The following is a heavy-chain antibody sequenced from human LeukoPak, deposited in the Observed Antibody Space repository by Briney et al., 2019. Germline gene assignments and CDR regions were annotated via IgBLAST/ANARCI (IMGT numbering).Heavy chain of an antibody. CDR3: AKDHGGHLFDY. J-gene: IGHJ4*02. D-gene: IGHD4-23*01. Sequence: GGSLRLSCAASGFTFSRYSMNWVRQAPGKGLEWVSSISGSSSYIYYADSVKGRFTISRDNSKNTLYLQVNSLRAEDTAVYYCAKDHGGHLFDYWGQGTLVTVSS. V-gene: IGHV3-21*01. CDR1: GFTFSRYS. CDR2: ISGSSSYI.